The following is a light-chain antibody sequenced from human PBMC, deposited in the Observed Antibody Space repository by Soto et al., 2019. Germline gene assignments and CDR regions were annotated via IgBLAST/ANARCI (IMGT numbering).Light chain of an antibody. CDR2: GAS. J-gene: IGKJ1*01. V-gene: IGKV3-20*01. CDR1: QSVSSTY. CDR3: QQYGTSPRT. Sequence: EIVLTQSPGALSLSPGEIATLSCRASQSVSSTYLAWYQQNPGQAPRLLIYGASSRATGIPDRFSGSGSGTDFTLTITRLEPEDFAVYYCQQYGTSPRTFGQGTKVEIK.